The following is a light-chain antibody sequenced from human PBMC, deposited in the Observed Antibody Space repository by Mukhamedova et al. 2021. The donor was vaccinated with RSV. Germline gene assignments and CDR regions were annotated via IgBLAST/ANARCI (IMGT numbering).Light chain of an antibody. CDR3: QQSKTAPLT. Sequence: WYQRRVHGQAPTLLIYGASNLRPGVPSRFSGTGSGTDLPLTSSSLHPDHLATYYCQQSKTAPLTFAGGTKVEI. J-gene: IGKJ4*01. V-gene: IGKV1/OR2-108*01. CDR2: GAS.